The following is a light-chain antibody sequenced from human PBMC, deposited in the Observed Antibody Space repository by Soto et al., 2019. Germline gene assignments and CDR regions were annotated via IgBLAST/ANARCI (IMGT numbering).Light chain of an antibody. V-gene: IGKV3-11*01. CDR1: QSVSYF. J-gene: IGKJ3*01. CDR2: DAS. CDR3: QHRSNWLGT. Sequence: EIVLTQSPATLSLSPGERATLSCRASQSVSYFLAWYQQKSGQAPRLLIYDASSRATGIPARFSGSGFGTDFTLTISSQEPEDFAVYYCQHRSNWLGTFGPGTKVDIK.